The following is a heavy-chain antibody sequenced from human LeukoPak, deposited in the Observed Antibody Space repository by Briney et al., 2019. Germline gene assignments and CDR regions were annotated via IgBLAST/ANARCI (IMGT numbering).Heavy chain of an antibody. Sequence: PSETLSLTCTVSGGSISSGDYYWSWIRQPPGKGLEWIGYIYYSGSTYYNPSLKSRVTISVDTSKNQFSLKLSSVTAADTAVYYCARDSVATLNYFDYWGQGTLVTVSS. D-gene: IGHD5-12*01. J-gene: IGHJ4*02. CDR3: ARDSVATLNYFDY. CDR1: GGSISSGDYY. CDR2: IYYSGST. V-gene: IGHV4-30-4*01.